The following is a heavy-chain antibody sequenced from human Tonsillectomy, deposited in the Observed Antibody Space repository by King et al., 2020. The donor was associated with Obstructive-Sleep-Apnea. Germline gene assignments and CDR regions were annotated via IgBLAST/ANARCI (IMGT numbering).Heavy chain of an antibody. D-gene: IGHD6-13*01. CDR3: AKDLSSLYSDYPFDY. J-gene: IGHJ4*02. CDR2: ISGKGGDSI. CDR1: GFTFSVYA. V-gene: IGHV3-23*04. Sequence: VQLVESGGGFVQTGGSLRLSCAASGFTFSVYAMNWVRQAPGKGLEWVSSISGKGGDSIYYADSVKGRFTISRENSKNTLYLQMNSLRAEDTAVYYCAKDLSSLYSDYPFDYWGQGTLVTVSS.